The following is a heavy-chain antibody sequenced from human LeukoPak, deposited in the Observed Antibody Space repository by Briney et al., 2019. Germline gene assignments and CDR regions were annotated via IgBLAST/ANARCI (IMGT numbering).Heavy chain of an antibody. V-gene: IGHV5-51*01. CDR1: GYSFTSYW. D-gene: IGHD4-23*01. Sequence: GESLKTSCTGSGYSFTSYWIAWVRQMPGKGLEWMGIIYPGDSDTRYSPSFQGQVTISADKSISTAYLQWSSLKASDTPIYYCARRLDYGGNTHGHWGQGTLVTVSS. CDR2: IYPGDSDT. CDR3: ARRLDYGGNTHGH. J-gene: IGHJ4*02.